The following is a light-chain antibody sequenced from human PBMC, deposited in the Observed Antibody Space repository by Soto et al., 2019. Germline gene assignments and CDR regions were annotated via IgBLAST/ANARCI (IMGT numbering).Light chain of an antibody. Sequence: NFMLTQPHSVSESPGKTVTISCTGSSGSIASNYVQWYQQRPGSAPTTVIYEDNQRPSGVPDRFSGSIDSSSNSASLTISGLKTEDEADYYCQSYDVSMGLGGRTKLTVL. CDR3: QSYDVSMG. CDR2: EDN. V-gene: IGLV6-57*02. J-gene: IGLJ2*01. CDR1: SGSIASNY.